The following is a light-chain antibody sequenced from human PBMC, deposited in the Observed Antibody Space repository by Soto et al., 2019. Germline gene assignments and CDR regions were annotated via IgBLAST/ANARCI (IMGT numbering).Light chain of an antibody. CDR3: QQYDGYSKT. Sequence: DIQVTQSPSSLSASVGDRVTITCRASQSVSTSLAWFQQKPGKAPKLLIYKASNLEGGVPSRFNGSGSGTEFTLTITSLQPDDFATYYCQQYDGYSKTFGQGTNVEI. CDR2: KAS. V-gene: IGKV1-5*03. CDR1: QSVSTS. J-gene: IGKJ1*01.